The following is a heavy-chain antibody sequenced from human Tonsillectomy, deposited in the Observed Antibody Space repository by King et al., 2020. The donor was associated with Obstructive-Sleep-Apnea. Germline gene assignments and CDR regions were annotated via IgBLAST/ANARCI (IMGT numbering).Heavy chain of an antibody. D-gene: IGHD4-11*01. CDR2: IWYDGSNK. CDR3: ARHERLFDY. CDR1: GFTFSSYG. V-gene: IGHV3-33*01. Sequence: VQLVESGGGVVQPGRSLRLSCAASGFTFSSYGMHWVRQAPGKGLEGGAVIWYDGSNKYYADSVKGRFTISRDNSKNTLYLQMNSLRAEDTAVYYCARHERLFDYWGQGTLVTVSS. J-gene: IGHJ4*02.